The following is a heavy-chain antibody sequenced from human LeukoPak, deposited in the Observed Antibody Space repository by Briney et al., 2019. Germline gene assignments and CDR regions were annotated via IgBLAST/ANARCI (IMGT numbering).Heavy chain of an antibody. Sequence: TSGTLSLTCAVSGGSISSSNWWSWVRQPPGKGLEWIGEIYHSGSTNYNPSLKSRVNISVDKSKNQFSLKLSSVTAADTAVYYCARGWVYYYDSSGYLPFDYWGQGTLVTVSS. CDR3: ARGWVYYYDSSGYLPFDY. CDR1: GGSISSSNW. V-gene: IGHV4-4*02. CDR2: IYHSGST. D-gene: IGHD3-22*01. J-gene: IGHJ4*02.